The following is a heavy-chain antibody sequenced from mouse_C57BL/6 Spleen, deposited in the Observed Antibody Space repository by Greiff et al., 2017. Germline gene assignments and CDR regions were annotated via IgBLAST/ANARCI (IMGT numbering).Heavy chain of an antibody. D-gene: IGHD2-4*01. CDR1: GYSITSGYY. CDR3: ARGGYDYDGGAWFAY. J-gene: IGHJ3*01. V-gene: IGHV3-6*01. CDR2: ISYDGSN. Sequence: EVKLMESGPGLVKPSQSLSLTCSVTGYSITSGYYWNWIRQFPGNKLEWMGYISYDGSNNYNPSLKNRISITRDTSKNQFFLKLNSVTTEDTATYYCARGGYDYDGGAWFAYWGQGTLVTVSA.